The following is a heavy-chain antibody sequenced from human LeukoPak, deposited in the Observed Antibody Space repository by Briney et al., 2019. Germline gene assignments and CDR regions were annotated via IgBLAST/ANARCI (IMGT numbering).Heavy chain of an antibody. CDR2: IKQDGSEK. D-gene: IGHD3-10*01. Sequence: EGSLRLSCAASGFTLRTSWMSWVRQAPGKGLEWVGNIKQDGSEKNYVDSVKGRFTISRDNAKNSLYLQMNNLRAEDTAVYYCAKDGGGPLDWGQGTLVTVSS. CDR3: AKDGGGPLD. V-gene: IGHV3-7*01. CDR1: GFTLRTSW. J-gene: IGHJ4*02.